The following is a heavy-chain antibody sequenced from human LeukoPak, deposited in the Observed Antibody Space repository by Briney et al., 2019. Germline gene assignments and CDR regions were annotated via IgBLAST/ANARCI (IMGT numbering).Heavy chain of an antibody. Sequence: PGGSLRLSCAASGFTFSSYAMSWVRQAPGKGLEWVSVISRSGGSTYYADSVKGRFTISRDNSKNTLYLQMNSLRAEDTAVYYCAKGLPYYYDSSGFYPFDCWGQGTLVTVSS. CDR3: AKGLPYYYDSSGFYPFDC. D-gene: IGHD3-22*01. J-gene: IGHJ4*02. V-gene: IGHV3-23*01. CDR2: ISRSGGST. CDR1: GFTFSSYA.